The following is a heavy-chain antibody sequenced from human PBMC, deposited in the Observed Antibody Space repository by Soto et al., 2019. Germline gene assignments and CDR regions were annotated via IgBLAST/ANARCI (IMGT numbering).Heavy chain of an antibody. CDR2: ISGSGGST. D-gene: IGHD6-19*01. V-gene: IGHV3-23*01. Sequence: GGSLRLSCAASGFTFSSYAMSWVRQAPGKGLEWVSAISGSGGSTYYADSVKGRFTISRDNSKNTLYLQMNSLRAEDTAVYYCAKSAVAGLYYYYGMDVWGQGTTVTVS. CDR1: GFTFSSYA. J-gene: IGHJ6*02. CDR3: AKSAVAGLYYYYGMDV.